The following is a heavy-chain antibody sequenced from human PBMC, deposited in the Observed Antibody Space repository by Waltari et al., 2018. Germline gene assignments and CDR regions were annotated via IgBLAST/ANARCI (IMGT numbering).Heavy chain of an antibody. V-gene: IGHV3-9*01. CDR1: GFTIYDSA. J-gene: IGHJ4*02. CDR3: ASVIALAGARPAY. CDR2: ISWNSVRT. Sequence: EVQLVESGGDFVQPGRSLRLSCVASGFTIYDSAMHWVRQVPGKGLEWVSGISWNSVRTAYADSVKGRFTISRDNAKNSLFLEMNSLRVEDTAFYYCASVIALAGARPAYWGQGTLVTVSS. D-gene: IGHD6-19*01.